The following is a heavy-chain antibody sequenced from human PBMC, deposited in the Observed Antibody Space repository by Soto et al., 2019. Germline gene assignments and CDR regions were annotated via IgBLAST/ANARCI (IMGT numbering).Heavy chain of an antibody. CDR1: GGTFSSYA. V-gene: IGHV1-69*01. CDR2: IIPIFGTA. D-gene: IGHD4-17*01. CDR3: ARLRHDYGGNGAGDY. Sequence: QVQLVQSGAEVKKPGSSVKVSCKASGGTFSSYAISWVRQAPGRGLEWMGGIIPIFGTANYAQKFQGRVTITADESTSTAYMELSSLRSEDTAVYYCARLRHDYGGNGAGDYWGQGTLVTVSS. J-gene: IGHJ4*02.